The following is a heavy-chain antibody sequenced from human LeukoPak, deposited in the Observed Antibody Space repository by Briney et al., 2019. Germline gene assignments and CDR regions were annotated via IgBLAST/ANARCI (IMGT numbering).Heavy chain of an antibody. CDR1: GGSISSSSYY. V-gene: IGHV4-39*07. D-gene: IGHD2-2*02. CDR2: IYHSGST. Sequence: SETLSLTCTVSGGSISSSSYYWGWIRQPPGKGLEWIGSIYHSGSTYYNPSLKSRVTISVDTSKNQFSLKLSSVTAADTAVYYCATAPVVPAAIGLYWYFDLWGRGTLVTVSS. J-gene: IGHJ2*01. CDR3: ATAPVVPAAIGLYWYFDL.